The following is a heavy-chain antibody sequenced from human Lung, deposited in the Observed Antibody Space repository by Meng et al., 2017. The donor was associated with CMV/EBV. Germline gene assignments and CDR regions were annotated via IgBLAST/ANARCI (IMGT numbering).Heavy chain of an antibody. CDR2: ISFDGLNK. CDR3: AKPDVDGGTGYYPY. Sequence: SCAASGFTFSNSAMHWVRQAPGKGLEWVALISFDGLNKHYPDSVKGRFSISRDNSGNTLYLQMNSLRDEDTAVYYCAKPDVDGGTGYYPYWGQGTLVTVSS. D-gene: IGHD3-22*01. J-gene: IGHJ4*02. CDR1: GFTFSNSA. V-gene: IGHV3-30*04.